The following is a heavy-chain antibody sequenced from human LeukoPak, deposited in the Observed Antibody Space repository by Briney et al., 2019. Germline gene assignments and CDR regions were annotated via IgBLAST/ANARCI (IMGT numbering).Heavy chain of an antibody. J-gene: IGHJ4*02. CDR1: GGSISSSSYY. Sequence: PSETLSLTCTVSGGSISSSSYYWGWIRQPPGKGLEWIGEINHSGSTIYNPSLKSRITISVDTSKNQFSLKLRSVTAADTAVYYCARVLPGDYVWYFDYWGQGTLVTVSS. CDR2: INHSGST. CDR3: ARVLPGDYVWYFDY. V-gene: IGHV4-39*07. D-gene: IGHD3-16*01.